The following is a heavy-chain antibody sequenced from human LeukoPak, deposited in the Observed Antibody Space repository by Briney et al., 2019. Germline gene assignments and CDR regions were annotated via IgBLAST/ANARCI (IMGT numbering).Heavy chain of an antibody. CDR1: GGSISSGGSY. Sequence: PSQTLSLTCTVSGGSISSGGSYWSWIRQHPGKGLEWIGYIYYSGSTSYNPSLKSRVTISVDTSKNQFSLKLSSVTAADTAVYYCARDGDYGGNYHYYGMDVWGQGTTVTVSS. J-gene: IGHJ6*02. CDR3: ARDGDYGGNYHYYGMDV. D-gene: IGHD4-23*01. V-gene: IGHV4-31*03. CDR2: IYYSGST.